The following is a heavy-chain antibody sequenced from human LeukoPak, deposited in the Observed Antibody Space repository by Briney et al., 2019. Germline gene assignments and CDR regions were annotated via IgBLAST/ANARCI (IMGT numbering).Heavy chain of an antibody. V-gene: IGHV3-7*01. CDR2: IRQDGGAA. D-gene: IGHD4-23*01. Sequence: PGGSLRLSCAASGFTFTDYWMTWVRQAPGQGLEWMANIRQDGGAAYYGGSVKGRFTISRDNAKNSVFLQMNNLRADDTAVYYCARGRNAGGPYYSDYWGQGTLVTVSS. J-gene: IGHJ4*02. CDR1: GFTFTDYW. CDR3: ARGRNAGGPYYSDY.